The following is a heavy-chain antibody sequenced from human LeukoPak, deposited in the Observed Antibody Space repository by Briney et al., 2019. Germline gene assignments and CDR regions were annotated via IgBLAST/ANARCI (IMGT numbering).Heavy chain of an antibody. Sequence: GGSLRLSCAASGFSFSSYSMNWVRQAPGKGLEWISYIGASSATIHYADSVQGRFTISRDNAKNSLFLQMDNLRAEDTAAYYCAKVFGVEYFYYMDVWGNGATVIVSS. CDR3: AKVFGVEYFYYMDV. CDR1: GFSFSSYS. D-gene: IGHD3-3*01. V-gene: IGHV3-48*04. J-gene: IGHJ6*03. CDR2: IGASSATI.